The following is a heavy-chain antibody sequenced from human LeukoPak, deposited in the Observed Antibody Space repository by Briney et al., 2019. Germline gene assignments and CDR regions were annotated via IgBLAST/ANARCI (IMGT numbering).Heavy chain of an antibody. CDR3: ARAPLWFGELPHDY. V-gene: IGHV1-2*02. D-gene: IGHD3-10*01. CDR2: INPNSGGT. J-gene: IGHJ4*02. Sequence: GASVKVSCKASGYTFTGYYMHWVRQAPGQGLEWMGWINPNSGGTNYAQKFQGRVTMTRDTSISTAYMELSRLRSDDTAVYYCARAPLWFGELPHDYWGQGTLVTVSS. CDR1: GYTFTGYY.